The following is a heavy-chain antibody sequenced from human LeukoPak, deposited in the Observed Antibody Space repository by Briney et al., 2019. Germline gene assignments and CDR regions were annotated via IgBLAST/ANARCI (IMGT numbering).Heavy chain of an antibody. V-gene: IGHV4-4*07. CDR2: VSKFGNT. CDR1: NDYISDYY. CDR3: ARQGSDNYFDS. Sequence: SETLSLTCTVSNDYISDYYWSWIRQPAGQGLEWIGRVSKFGNTNYNPSLKSRATMSVQTSKNQFSLKLNSVTAADTAVYYCARQGSDNYFDSWGLGTLVTVSS. D-gene: IGHD2-21*01. J-gene: IGHJ4*02.